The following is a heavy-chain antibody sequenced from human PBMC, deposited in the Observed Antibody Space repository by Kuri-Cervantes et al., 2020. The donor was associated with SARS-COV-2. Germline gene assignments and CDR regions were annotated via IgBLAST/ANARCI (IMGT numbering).Heavy chain of an antibody. D-gene: IGHD1-14*01. CDR2: IIPIFGTA. V-gene: IGHV1-69*13. CDR1: GGTFSSYA. J-gene: IGHJ3*02. CDR3: ASPAGTHPQYAFDI. Sequence: SVKVSCKASGGTFSSYAISWVRQAPGQGLEWMGRIIPIFGTANYAQKFQGRVTITADESTSTAYMELSSLRSEDTAVYYCASPAGTHPQYAFDIWGQGIMVTVSS.